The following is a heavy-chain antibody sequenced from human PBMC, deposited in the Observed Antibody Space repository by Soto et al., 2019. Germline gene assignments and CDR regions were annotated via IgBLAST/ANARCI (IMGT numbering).Heavy chain of an antibody. Sequence: SETLSLTCAVYGGSFSGYYWSWIRQPPGKGLEWIGEINHSGSTNYNPSLKSRVTISVDTSKNQFSLKLSSVTAADTAVYYCARGHGSGSYFPLYWFDPWGQGTLVTVSS. D-gene: IGHD3-10*01. CDR1: GGSFSGYY. V-gene: IGHV4-34*01. J-gene: IGHJ5*02. CDR2: INHSGST. CDR3: ARGHGSGSYFPLYWFDP.